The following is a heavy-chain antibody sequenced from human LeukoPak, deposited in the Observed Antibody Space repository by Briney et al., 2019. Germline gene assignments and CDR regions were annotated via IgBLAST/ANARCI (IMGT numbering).Heavy chain of an antibody. CDR1: GGSISSYY. V-gene: IGHV4-59*08. CDR3: ARSNREVDSLYYYYYGMDV. CDR2: IYYSGST. Sequence: SETLSLTCTVSGGSISSYYWSWIRQPPGKGLEWIGYIYYSGSTNYNPSLKSRVTISVDTSKNQFSLKLSSVTAADTAVYYCARSNREVDSLYYYYYGMDVWGQGTTVTVSS. J-gene: IGHJ6*02. D-gene: IGHD1-14*01.